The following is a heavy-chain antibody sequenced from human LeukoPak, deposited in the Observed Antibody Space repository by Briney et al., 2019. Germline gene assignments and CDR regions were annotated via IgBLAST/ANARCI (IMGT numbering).Heavy chain of an antibody. V-gene: IGHV4-61*02. D-gene: IGHD1-26*01. J-gene: IGHJ5*02. CDR1: GGSIRSGSYY. Sequence: SQTLSLTCPVSGGSIRSGSYYWSWIRQPPRKGLEWIGRIHAGGSTNYNPSLKSRVTISADTSKNQFSLKLSSVTAADTAVYYCAREFRKGWDWFDPWGQGTLVTVSS. CDR2: IHAGGST. CDR3: AREFRKGWDWFDP.